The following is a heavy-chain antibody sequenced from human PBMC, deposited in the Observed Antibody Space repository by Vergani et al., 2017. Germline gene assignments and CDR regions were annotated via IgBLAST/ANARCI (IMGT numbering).Heavy chain of an antibody. CDR2: ISSSGNYV. CDR1: GFSFSSHA. J-gene: IGHJ6*02. V-gene: IGHV3-21*06. Sequence: VQLAESGGGRVQPGRSLRLSCAASGFSFSSHAIHWVRQAPGKGLEWVSSISSSGNYVYYTASVKGRFSISRDNAKSLLSLQMNSLRADDTAVYYCARDQGSGTNRHHYGMDVWGQGTTVTVSS. CDR3: ARDQGSGTNRHHYGMDV. D-gene: IGHD3-10*01.